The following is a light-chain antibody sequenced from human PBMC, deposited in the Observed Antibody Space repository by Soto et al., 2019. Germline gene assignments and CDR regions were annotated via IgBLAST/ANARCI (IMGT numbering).Light chain of an antibody. CDR2: GAS. CDR3: QQYGRSPRWT. J-gene: IGKJ1*01. Sequence: IVLTQSPGTLSLSPGERGTLSCRASQSVTSSYVAWYQQKPGQAPRLLIYGASSRANGIPDRFTGSGSGTDFTLTISRLEPEDIAVYYCQQYGRSPRWTFGQGTKVEIK. CDR1: QSVTSSY. V-gene: IGKV3-20*01.